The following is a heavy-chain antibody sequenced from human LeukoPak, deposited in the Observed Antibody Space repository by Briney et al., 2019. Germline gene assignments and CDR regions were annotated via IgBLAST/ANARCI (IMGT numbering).Heavy chain of an antibody. CDR1: GGSISSGDYY. Sequence: LSLTCTVSGGSISSGDYYWRWIRQPPGKGLEWVGYIYYSGSTYYNPSLKSRVTISVNTSKNQFSLKLSSVTAADTAVYYCARNDFWSGKDFDYWGQGTLVTVSS. D-gene: IGHD3-3*01. V-gene: IGHV4-30-4*08. CDR2: IYYSGST. J-gene: IGHJ4*02. CDR3: ARNDFWSGKDFDY.